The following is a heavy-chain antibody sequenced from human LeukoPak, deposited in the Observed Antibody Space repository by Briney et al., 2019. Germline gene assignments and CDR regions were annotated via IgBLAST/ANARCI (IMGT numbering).Heavy chain of an antibody. J-gene: IGHJ4*02. Sequence: PGGSLRLSCAASGFTVSSNYMSWVRQAPGKGLEWVSAISGSGGSTYYADSVKGRFTISRDNSKNTLYLQMNSLRAEDTAVYYCAKDGALWGCSGGSCYYDYWGQGTLVTVSS. CDR3: AKDGALWGCSGGSCYYDY. V-gene: IGHV3-23*01. CDR2: ISGSGGST. CDR1: GFTVSSNY. D-gene: IGHD2-15*01.